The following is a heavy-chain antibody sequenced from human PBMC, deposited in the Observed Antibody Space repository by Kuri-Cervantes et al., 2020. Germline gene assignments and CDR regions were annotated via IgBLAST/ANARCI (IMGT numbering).Heavy chain of an antibody. Sequence: GESLKISCAASGFTFDDYTLHWVRQAPGKGLECVYLISWDGGSTYYADSVKGRFTISRDNRQHSLYLQMNSLRTEDTAVYYCAKDRVGGYSSGLAYWGQGTLVTVSS. CDR3: AKDRVGGYSSGLAY. CDR2: ISWDGGST. CDR1: GFTFDDYT. D-gene: IGHD6-19*01. J-gene: IGHJ4*02. V-gene: IGHV3-43*01.